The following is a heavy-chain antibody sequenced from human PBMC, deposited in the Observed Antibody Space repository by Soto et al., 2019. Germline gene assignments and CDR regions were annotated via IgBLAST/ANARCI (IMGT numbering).Heavy chain of an antibody. CDR3: ARGYMSSRGYVVDP. D-gene: IGHD6-25*01. CDR1: GFIFGTYG. J-gene: IGHJ5*02. V-gene: IGHV3-33*01. Sequence: PGGSLRLSCAASGFIFGTYGMQWVRQAPGKGLEWVSDIYYDGTKKNYADSVKGRFTISRDNAKNTLYLQMNSLRVEDTAVYYCARGYMSSRGYVVDPWGQGTQVTVSS. CDR2: IYYDGTKK.